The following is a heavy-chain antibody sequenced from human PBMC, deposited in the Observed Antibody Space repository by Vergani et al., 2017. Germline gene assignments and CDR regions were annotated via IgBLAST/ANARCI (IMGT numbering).Heavy chain of an antibody. J-gene: IGHJ2*01. V-gene: IGHV3-48*01. D-gene: IGHD3-3*01. CDR1: GFTFSSYS. CDR3: ARKTISGFDL. Sequence: VQLVESGGGLVQPGGSLRLSCAASGFTFSSYSMNWVRQAPGKGLEWVSYISSSSSTIYYADSVNGRFTISRDNAKNSLYLQMNSLRAEDTAVYYCARKTISGFDLWGRGTLVTVSS. CDR2: ISSSSSTI.